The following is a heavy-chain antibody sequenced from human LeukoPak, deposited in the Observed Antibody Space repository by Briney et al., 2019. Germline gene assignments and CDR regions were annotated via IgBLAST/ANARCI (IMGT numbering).Heavy chain of an antibody. D-gene: IGHD4-4*01. CDR2: IYHSGST. CDR3: ARVGGMTTINNAAFDI. J-gene: IGHJ3*02. Sequence: SETLSLTCSASGGSINSDYWNWIRQPPGKGLEWIGYIYHSGSTNYNPSLKSRVTISIDKSKKQFSLKLISVTAADTAIYYCARVGGMTTINNAAFDIWGQGTMVTVSS. CDR1: GGSINSDY. V-gene: IGHV4-59*01.